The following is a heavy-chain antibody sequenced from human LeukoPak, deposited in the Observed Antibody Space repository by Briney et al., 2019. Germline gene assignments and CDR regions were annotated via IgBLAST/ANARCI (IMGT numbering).Heavy chain of an antibody. CDR2: INHSGST. CDR3: ARVKSSRWYPFDY. CDR1: GGSFSGYY. D-gene: IGHD6-13*01. V-gene: IGHV4-34*01. J-gene: IGHJ4*02. Sequence: KPSETLSLTCAFYGGSFSGYYWSWIRQPPGKGLEWNGEINHSGSTNNNQSLKSRVTISVDTSKNQFSLKLSSVTAADTAVYYCARVKSSRWYPFDYWGQGTLVTVSS.